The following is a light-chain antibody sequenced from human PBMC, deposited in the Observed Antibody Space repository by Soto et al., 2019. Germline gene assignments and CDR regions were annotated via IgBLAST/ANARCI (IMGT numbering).Light chain of an antibody. CDR1: QGIRND. J-gene: IGKJ1*01. CDR3: LQDYNYPWT. CDR2: AAS. V-gene: IGKV1-6*01. Sequence: QLTQSPSTLSASIGDRVTITCRASQGIRNDLGWYQQKPGKAPKLLIYAASSLQSGVPSRFSGSGSGTDFTLTISSLQPEDFATYYCLQDYNYPWTFGQGTKVDIK.